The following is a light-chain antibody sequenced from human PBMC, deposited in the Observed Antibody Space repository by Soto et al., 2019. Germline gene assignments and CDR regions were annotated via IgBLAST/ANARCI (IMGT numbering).Light chain of an antibody. CDR2: TAS. CDR1: QAIRTD. J-gene: IGKJ1*01. CDR3: LQDYNYSLT. Sequence: AIQMTQSPSSLSASVGDRVTITWRASQAIRTDLGWYQQKVGKAPKLLIHTASILQSGVPSRFSGSGSGTDFTLTISSLQPEDFATYYCLQDYNYSLTFGQGTKVDVK. V-gene: IGKV1-6*01.